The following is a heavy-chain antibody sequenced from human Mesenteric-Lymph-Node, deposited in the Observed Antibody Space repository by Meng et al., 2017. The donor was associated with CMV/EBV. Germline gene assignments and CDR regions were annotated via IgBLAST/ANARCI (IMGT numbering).Heavy chain of an antibody. J-gene: IGHJ6*02. D-gene: IGHD6-6*01. CDR3: ASTTSYSSSSIYGMDV. CDR2: IYSGGGT. Sequence: GESLKISCAASGFTVSSNYMSWVRQAPGKGLEWVSVIYSGGGTYYADSVKGRFTISRDNSKNMLYLQMNSLRAEDTAVYYCASTTSYSSSSIYGMDVWGQGTTVTVSS. CDR1: GFTVSSNY. V-gene: IGHV3-53*01.